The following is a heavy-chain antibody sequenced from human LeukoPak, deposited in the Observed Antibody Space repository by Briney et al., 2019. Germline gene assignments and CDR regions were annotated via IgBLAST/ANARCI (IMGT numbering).Heavy chain of an antibody. Sequence: GGSLRLSCAASGFTFSSYSMNWVRQAPGKGLEWVSSISSSSSYIYYADSVKGRFTISRDNAKNSLYLQMNSLRAEDTAVYYFARDWGAGGYDFGFDYWGQGTLVTVSS. CDR3: ARDWGAGGYDFGFDY. J-gene: IGHJ4*02. D-gene: IGHD5-12*01. CDR1: GFTFSSYS. CDR2: ISSSSSYI. V-gene: IGHV3-21*01.